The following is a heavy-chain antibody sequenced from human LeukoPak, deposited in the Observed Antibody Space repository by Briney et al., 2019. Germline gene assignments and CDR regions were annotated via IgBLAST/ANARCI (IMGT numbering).Heavy chain of an antibody. Sequence: GGSLRLSCAASGFTFSSYSMNWVRQAPGKELEWVSVIYTGGGRYYADSVRGRFTISRDTSKNMVFLQMNSLRVEDTAVYYCARGIDYWGRGTLVTVSS. CDR2: IYTGGGR. J-gene: IGHJ4*02. CDR3: ARGIDY. V-gene: IGHV3-53*01. CDR1: GFTFSSYS.